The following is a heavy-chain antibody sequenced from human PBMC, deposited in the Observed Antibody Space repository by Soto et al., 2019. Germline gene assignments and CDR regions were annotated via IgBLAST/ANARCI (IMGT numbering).Heavy chain of an antibody. V-gene: IGHV3-23*01. J-gene: IGHJ6*02. CDR1: GFTFSSYA. Sequence: PGGSLRLSCAASGFTFSSYAMSWVRQAPGKGLEWVSAISGSGGSTYYADSVKGRFTISRDNSKNTLYPQMNSLRAEDTAVYYCAKERGYSYGRNYYYGMDVWGQGTTVTVSS. CDR2: ISGSGGST. CDR3: AKERGYSYGRNYYYGMDV. D-gene: IGHD5-18*01.